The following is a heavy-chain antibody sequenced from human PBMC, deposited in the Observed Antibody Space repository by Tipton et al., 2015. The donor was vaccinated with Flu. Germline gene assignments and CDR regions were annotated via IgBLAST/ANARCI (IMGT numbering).Heavy chain of an antibody. D-gene: IGHD6-13*01. Sequence: TLSLTCAVYGGSFSGYYWSWIRQPPGKGLEWIGEINHSGSTNYNPSLKSRVTTSVDTSKNQFSLKLSSVTAADTAVYYCARHSALDSSSWALDYWGQGTLVTVSS. CDR1: GGSFSGYY. CDR3: ARHSALDSSSWALDY. CDR2: INHSGST. V-gene: IGHV4-34*01. J-gene: IGHJ4*02.